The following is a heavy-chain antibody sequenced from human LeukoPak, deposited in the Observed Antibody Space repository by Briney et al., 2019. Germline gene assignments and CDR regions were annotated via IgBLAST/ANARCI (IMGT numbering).Heavy chain of an antibody. D-gene: IGHD3-16*02. CDR1: GYTFTSYG. Sequence: GASVKVSCKASGYTFTSYGISWVRQAPGQGLEWMGWISAYNGNTNYAQKLQGRVTMTTDTSTSTACMELRSLRSDDTAVYYCARVTITFGGVIAPFDYWGQGTLVTVS. V-gene: IGHV1-18*01. CDR3: ARVTITFGGVIAPFDY. J-gene: IGHJ4*02. CDR2: ISAYNGNT.